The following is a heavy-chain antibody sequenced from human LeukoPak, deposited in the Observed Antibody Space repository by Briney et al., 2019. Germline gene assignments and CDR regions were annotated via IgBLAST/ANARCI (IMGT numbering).Heavy chain of an antibody. CDR1: GFTFSSYG. CDR3: AKEGYGDYGVDY. J-gene: IGHJ4*02. V-gene: IGHV3-30*02. Sequence: GGSLRLSCAASGFTFSSYGMHWVRQAPGKGLEWVAFIRYDGSNKCYADSVKGRFTISRDNSKNALYLQMNSLRAEDTAVYYCAKEGYGDYGVDYWGQGTLVTVYS. D-gene: IGHD4-17*01. CDR2: IRYDGSNK.